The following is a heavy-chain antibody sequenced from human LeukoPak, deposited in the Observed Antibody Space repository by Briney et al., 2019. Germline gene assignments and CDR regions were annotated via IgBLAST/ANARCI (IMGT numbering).Heavy chain of an antibody. D-gene: IGHD5-24*01. V-gene: IGHV4-30-2*05. CDR2: IYHSGST. CDR1: GGSISSGGYS. J-gene: IGHJ2*01. Sequence: SQTLSLTCAVSGGSISSGGYSWSWIRQPPGKGLEWIGYIYHSGSTYYNPSLKSRVTISVDTSKNQFSLKLSSVTAADTAVYYCARDGVEMATKLWYFDLWGRGTLVTVSS. CDR3: ARDGVEMATKLWYFDL.